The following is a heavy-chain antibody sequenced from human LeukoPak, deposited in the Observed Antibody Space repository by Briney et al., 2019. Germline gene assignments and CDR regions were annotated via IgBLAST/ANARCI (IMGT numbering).Heavy chain of an antibody. V-gene: IGHV4-31*03. J-gene: IGHJ4*02. CDR3: ARDSRSVWSPSLGELSLFDY. CDR1: GGSISSGGYY. CDR2: IYYSGST. Sequence: SQTLSLTCTVSGGSISSGGYYWSWIRQHPGKGLEWIGYIYYSGSTYYNPSLKSRVTISVDTSKNQFSLKLSSVTAADTAVYYCARDSRSVWSPSLGELSLFDYWGQGTLVTVSS. D-gene: IGHD3-16*02.